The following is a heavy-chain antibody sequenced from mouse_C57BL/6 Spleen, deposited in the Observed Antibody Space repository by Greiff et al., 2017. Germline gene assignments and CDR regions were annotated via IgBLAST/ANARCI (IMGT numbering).Heavy chain of an antibody. CDR2: IDPSDSYT. CDR1: GYTFTSYW. J-gene: IGHJ2*01. V-gene: IGHV1-50*01. Sequence: QVQLQQPGAELVKPGASVKLSCKASGYTFTSYWMQWVKQRPGQGLEWIGEIDPSDSYTNYNQKFKGKATLTVDTSSSTAYMQLSSLTSEDSAVYYCARRRNYFDDWGQGTTLTVSS. CDR3: ARRRNYFDD.